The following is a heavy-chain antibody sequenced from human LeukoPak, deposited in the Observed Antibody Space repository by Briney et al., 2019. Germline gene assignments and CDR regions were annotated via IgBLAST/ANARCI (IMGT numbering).Heavy chain of an antibody. Sequence: SETLSLTCTVSGGSVSSGRYYWSWIRQTPGKGLDWIAYMYYSGTTTYNPSLKSRVTISVDASKNQFSLRLSSVTAADTAVYYCARAGPWSSSGWVRFDNWGQGTVVTVSS. CDR2: MYYSGTT. CDR3: ARAGPWSSSGWVRFDN. D-gene: IGHD6-19*01. V-gene: IGHV4-61*01. CDR1: GGSVSSGRYY. J-gene: IGHJ4*02.